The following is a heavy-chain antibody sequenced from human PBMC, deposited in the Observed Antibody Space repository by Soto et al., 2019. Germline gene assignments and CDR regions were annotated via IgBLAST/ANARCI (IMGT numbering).Heavy chain of an antibody. J-gene: IGHJ4*02. D-gene: IGHD3-3*01. Sequence: PSETLSLTCTVSGGSISSSRYYWGWIRQPPGKGLEWIGSIYYSGSTSYNPSLKSRVSISMDTSKNQFSLNLDSVTAADTAVYFCARDFAYFDSWGQGTLVTVSS. CDR2: IYYSGST. V-gene: IGHV4-39*07. CDR1: GGSISSSRYY. CDR3: ARDFAYFDS.